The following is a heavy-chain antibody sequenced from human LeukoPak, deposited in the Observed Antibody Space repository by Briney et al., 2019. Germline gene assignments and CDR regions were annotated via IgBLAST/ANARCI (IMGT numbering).Heavy chain of an antibody. CDR3: ATYYGSGSYDNKLIDY. V-gene: IGHV3-23*01. D-gene: IGHD3-10*01. J-gene: IGHJ4*02. Sequence: GGSLRLSCAASGFTFSSYAISWVRQAPGKGLEWVSAISGSGGSTYYADSVKGRFTISRDNSKNTLYLQMNSLRAEDTAVYYCATYYGSGSYDNKLIDYWGQGTLVTVSS. CDR1: GFTFSSYA. CDR2: ISGSGGST.